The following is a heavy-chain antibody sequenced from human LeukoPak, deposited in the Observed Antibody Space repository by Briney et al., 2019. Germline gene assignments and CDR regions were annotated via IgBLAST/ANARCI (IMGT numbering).Heavy chain of an antibody. V-gene: IGHV4-59*08. CDR2: IHSSGST. CDR3: ARKDGDL. CDR1: GGSISGYY. J-gene: IGHJ5*02. Sequence: SETLSLTCSVSGGSISGYYWSWIRQPPGKGLEWIAYIHSSGSTNYNPSLKSRLTISLDTSKNQVSLRLSSVTAADTAVYHCARKDGDLWGQGTLVTVSS.